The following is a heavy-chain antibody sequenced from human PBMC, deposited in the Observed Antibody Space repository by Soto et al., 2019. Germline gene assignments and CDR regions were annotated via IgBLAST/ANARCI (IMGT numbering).Heavy chain of an antibody. D-gene: IGHD6-19*01. Sequence: QVQLVESGGGVVQPGRSLRLSCAASGFTFNTYAIHWVRQAPGKGLEWVALVSYDGNSKYFVDSVKGRFTISRDNSKNTVYLQMNSLRTEDTAVYYCARVEAVAVTWWYFDLWGRGTVVTVSS. CDR3: ARVEAVAVTWWYFDL. CDR2: VSYDGNSK. V-gene: IGHV3-30*03. CDR1: GFTFNTYA. J-gene: IGHJ2*01.